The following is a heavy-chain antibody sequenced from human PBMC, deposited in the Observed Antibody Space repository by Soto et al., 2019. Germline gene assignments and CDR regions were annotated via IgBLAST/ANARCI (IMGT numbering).Heavy chain of an antibody. V-gene: IGHV3-33*01. CDR1: GFTFSRQA. CDR3: ASGLIGLCTGGNCPLDS. D-gene: IGHD2-15*01. Sequence: QVQLVESGGGVVQPERSLRLSCAASGFTFSRQAMHWVRQAPGRGLEWVAVIWYHGVDKYYADSVKGRFTISRDNSKNTVYLQMNSLRGESTAVSYCASGLIGLCTGGNCPLDSWGQGSLVTVSS. CDR2: IWYHGVDK. J-gene: IGHJ4*02.